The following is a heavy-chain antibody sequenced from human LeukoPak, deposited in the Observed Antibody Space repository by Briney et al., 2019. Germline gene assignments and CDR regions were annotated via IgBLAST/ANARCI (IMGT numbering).Heavy chain of an antibody. CDR1: GYVFSSFG. CDR3: ARGVCGSQKLDY. CDR2: SGAYIGNT. Sequence: ASVKISCKASGYVFSSFGVCWVRQAPGQGLEWMGWSGAYIGNTNYAQKFQGRLTMTTDASMSIAYMELRSLRSDDTAVYYCARGVCGSQKLDYWGQGTLVTVSS. J-gene: IGHJ4*02. D-gene: IGHD1-26*01. V-gene: IGHV1-18*01.